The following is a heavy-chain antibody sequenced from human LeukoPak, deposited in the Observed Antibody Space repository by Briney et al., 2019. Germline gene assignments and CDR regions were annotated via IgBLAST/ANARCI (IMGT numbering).Heavy chain of an antibody. V-gene: IGHV3-30-3*02. J-gene: IGHJ4*02. D-gene: IGHD4-23*01. Sequence: GGSLRLSCAASGFTFSGYPIHWVRQAPGKGLEWVAVISYDGSNKYYADSVKGRFTISRDNSKNTLYLQMNSLRAEDTAVYYCAKGGTTVVDYWGQGTLVTVSS. CDR2: ISYDGSNK. CDR1: GFTFSGYP. CDR3: AKGGTTVVDY.